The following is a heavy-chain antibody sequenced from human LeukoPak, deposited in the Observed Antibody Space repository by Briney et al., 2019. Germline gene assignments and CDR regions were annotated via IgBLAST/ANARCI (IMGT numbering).Heavy chain of an antibody. J-gene: IGHJ4*02. Sequence: SETLSLTCAVYGGSFSGYYWGWIRQPPGKGLEWIGEINHSGSTNYNPSLKSRVTISVDTSKNQFSLKLSSVTAADTAVYYCARQDFFSFYYGSGSYYNRYYFDYWGQGTLVTVSS. CDR1: GGSFSGYY. CDR3: ARQDFFSFYYGSGSYYNRYYFDY. D-gene: IGHD3-10*01. CDR2: INHSGST. V-gene: IGHV4-34*01.